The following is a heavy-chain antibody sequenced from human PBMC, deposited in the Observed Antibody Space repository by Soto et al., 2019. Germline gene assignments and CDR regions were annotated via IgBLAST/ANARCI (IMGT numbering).Heavy chain of an antibody. J-gene: IGHJ4*02. D-gene: IGHD2-15*01. V-gene: IGHV3-53*01. CDR1: GFTVSNNY. CDR3: ARTPGGGGY. Sequence: EVQLVESGGGLIQPGGSLRLSCAVSGFTVSNNYMSWVRQAPGKGLEGVSVIYSGGYTAYGDSVKGRFTISRDNSKNTLNSQKNTPRPDAPAVFSWARTPGGGGYWGQGTLVTVSS. CDR2: IYSGGYT.